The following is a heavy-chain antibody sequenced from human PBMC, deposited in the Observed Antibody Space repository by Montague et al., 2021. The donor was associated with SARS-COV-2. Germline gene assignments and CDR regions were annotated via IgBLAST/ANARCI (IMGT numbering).Heavy chain of an antibody. CDR1: GYSISSGDY. V-gene: IGHV4-38-2*02. Sequence: SETLSLTCTVSGYSISSGDYWCWIRQPPGKGLVWIVRIYRNGNTYYNPSLKSRVTISVDTSKNHFSLRLRSVTAADTAVYYCARVSISYDPDDASYGMDVWGQGTTVTVSS. J-gene: IGHJ6*02. CDR3: ARVSISYDPDDASYGMDV. CDR2: IYRNGNT. D-gene: IGHD1-1*01.